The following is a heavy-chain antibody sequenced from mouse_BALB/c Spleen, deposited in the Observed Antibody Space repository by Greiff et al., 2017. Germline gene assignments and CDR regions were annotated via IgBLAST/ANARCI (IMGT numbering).Heavy chain of an antibody. Sequence: EVQLMESGGGLVKPGASVKLSCTASGYTFSDYSMHWVKQSPGKSLEWIGGINHDDGDTSYKQKFKGKSTLTVDKAYSTAYMELRSLKSEDSAVYYCARESSAAYWGQGTPLTVSA. CDR1: GYTFSDYS. V-gene: IGHV1-22*01. CDR3: ARESSAAY. CDR2: INHDDGDT. J-gene: IGHJ2*01.